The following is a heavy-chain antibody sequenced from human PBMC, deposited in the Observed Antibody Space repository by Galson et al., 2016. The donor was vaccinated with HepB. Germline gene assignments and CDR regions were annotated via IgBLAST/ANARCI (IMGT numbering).Heavy chain of an antibody. D-gene: IGHD4-17*01. CDR3: ARGDNPDYGDYASAYYYMDV. CDR2: INHSGST. J-gene: IGHJ6*03. CDR1: GFTFSSYS. V-gene: IGHV4-34*01. Sequence: LRLSCAASGFTFSSYSMRWIRQPPGKGLEWIGEINHSGSTNYNPSLKSRVTISVDTSKNQFSLKLSSVTAADTAVYYCARGDNPDYGDYASAYYYMDVWGKGTTVTVSS.